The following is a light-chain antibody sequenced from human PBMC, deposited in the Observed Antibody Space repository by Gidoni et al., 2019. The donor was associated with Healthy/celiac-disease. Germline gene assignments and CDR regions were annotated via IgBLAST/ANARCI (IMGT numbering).Light chain of an antibody. V-gene: IGKV3-20*01. Sequence: ESVLTQSPGTRSLSPGERATPSCRASQSVSSSYLAWYQQKPGQAPRLLIYGASSRATGIPDRFSGSGSGPDFTLTISRLEPEDFAVYYCQQYGSSPKTFGQGTKVEIK. CDR3: QQYGSSPKT. CDR2: GAS. J-gene: IGKJ1*01. CDR1: QSVSSSY.